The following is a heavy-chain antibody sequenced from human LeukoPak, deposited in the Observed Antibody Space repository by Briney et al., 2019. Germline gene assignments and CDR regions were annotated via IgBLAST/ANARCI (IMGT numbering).Heavy chain of an antibody. Sequence: GGSLRLSCAASGFTFSNAWMSWVRQAPGKGLEWVGRIKSKTDGGTTDYAAPVKGRFTISRDDSKNTLYLQMNSLKTEDTAVYYCTTVSFHDYDILTGQFSFYFDYWGQGTLVTVSS. CDR2: IKSKTDGGTT. CDR3: TTVSFHDYDILTGQFSFYFDY. J-gene: IGHJ4*02. CDR1: GFTFSNAW. D-gene: IGHD3-9*01. V-gene: IGHV3-15*01.